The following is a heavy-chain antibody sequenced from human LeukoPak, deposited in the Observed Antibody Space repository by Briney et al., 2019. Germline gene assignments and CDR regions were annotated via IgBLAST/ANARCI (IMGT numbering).Heavy chain of an antibody. V-gene: IGHV1-2*02. J-gene: IGHJ5*02. D-gene: IGHD1-26*01. CDR3: ARETSESFET. Sequence: VASVKVSCKASGYTFTGYYMHWVRQAPGQGLEWMGWIHPNRGDTNYGQKFQGRVTMTRDTSISTAYLELSRLTYDDTAVYYCARETSESFETWGQGTLVTVSS. CDR1: GYTFTGYY. CDR2: IHPNRGDT.